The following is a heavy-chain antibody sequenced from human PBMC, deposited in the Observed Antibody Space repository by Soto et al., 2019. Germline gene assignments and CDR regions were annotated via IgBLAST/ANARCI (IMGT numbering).Heavy chain of an antibody. CDR2: IYYSGST. CDR1: GGSISSSTYY. CDR3: ARHLIFCTGGSCYYRWFDP. J-gene: IGHJ5*02. Sequence: SETLSLTCTVSGGSISSSTYYWDWVRQPPGKGLEWIGSIYYSGSTYYNPSLESRVTISVDTSKNQFSLKLNSVTAADTAVYYCARHLIFCTGGSCYYRWFDPWGQGTLVTVSS. D-gene: IGHD2-15*01. V-gene: IGHV4-39*01.